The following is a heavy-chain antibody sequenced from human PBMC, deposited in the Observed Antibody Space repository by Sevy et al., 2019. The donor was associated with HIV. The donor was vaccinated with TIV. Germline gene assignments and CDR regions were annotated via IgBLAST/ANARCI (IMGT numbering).Heavy chain of an antibody. V-gene: IGHV4-61*02. D-gene: IGHD2-8*02. CDR2: IHFSGAS. Sequence: SETLSLTCTVSGPSISSGPYYWTWIRQPAGKGLEWIGRIHFSGASESNPSHQSRVTISVDTSKNQFSLGLSSVTAADTAVYYCARDTFDRGPYCDTSGTGVCTVDIWGQGTLVTVSS. CDR3: ARDTFDRGPYCDTSGTGVCTVDI. J-gene: IGHJ3*02. CDR1: GPSISSGPYY.